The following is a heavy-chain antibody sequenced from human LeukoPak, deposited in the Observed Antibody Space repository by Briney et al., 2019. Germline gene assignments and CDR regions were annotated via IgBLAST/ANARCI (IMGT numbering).Heavy chain of an antibody. CDR2: ISSSSSYI. J-gene: IGHJ3*02. CDR1: GFTFSSYS. CDR3: ARWALLVPAAMSYDAFDI. D-gene: IGHD2-2*01. Sequence: KPGGSLRLSCAASGFTFSSYSMNWVRQAPGKGLEWVSSISSSSSYIYYADSVKGRFTISRDNAKNSLYLQMNSLRAEDAAVYYCARWALLVPAAMSYDAFDIWGQGTMVTVSS. V-gene: IGHV3-21*01.